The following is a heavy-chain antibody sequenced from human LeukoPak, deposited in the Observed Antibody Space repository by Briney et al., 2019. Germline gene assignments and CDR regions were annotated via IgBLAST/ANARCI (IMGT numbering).Heavy chain of an antibody. CDR1: GYTFTSYG. D-gene: IGHD3-10*01. Sequence: GASVKVSCKASGYTFTSYGISWVRQAPGRGLEWMGWISAYNGNTNYAQKLQGRVTMTTDTSTSTAYMELRSLRSDDTAVYYCARNQVSYGSGSYSYYYYYYMDVWGKGTTVTVSS. J-gene: IGHJ6*03. CDR3: ARNQVSYGSGSYSYYYYYYMDV. V-gene: IGHV1-18*01. CDR2: ISAYNGNT.